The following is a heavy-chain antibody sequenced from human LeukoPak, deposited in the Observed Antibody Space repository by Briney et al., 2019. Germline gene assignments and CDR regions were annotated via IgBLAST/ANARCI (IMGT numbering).Heavy chain of an antibody. CDR3: ARDKDYGSGSYYPWGADV. Sequence: GGSLRLSCAASGFTFSSYSMNWVRQAPGKGLEWVSYISSSSSTLSYADSVRGQFTISRDNAKNSLYLQMNSLRAEDTAVYYCARDKDYGSGSYYPWGADVWGKGTTVTVSS. CDR2: ISSSSSTL. CDR1: GFTFSSYS. J-gene: IGHJ6*01. D-gene: IGHD3-10*01. V-gene: IGHV3-48*01.